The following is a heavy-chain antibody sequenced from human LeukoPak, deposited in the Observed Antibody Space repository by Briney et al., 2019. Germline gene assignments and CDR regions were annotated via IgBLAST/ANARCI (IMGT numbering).Heavy chain of an antibody. Sequence: PSETLSLTCTVSGYSISSGYYWSWIRQPPGKGLEWIGYIYYSGSTNYNPSLKSRVTISVDTSKNQFSLKLSSVTAADTAVYYCARVSLAINWGHYYYYMDVWGKGTTVTISS. CDR1: GYSISSGYY. D-gene: IGHD3-9*01. CDR2: IYYSGST. CDR3: ARVSLAINWGHYYYYMDV. V-gene: IGHV4-61*01. J-gene: IGHJ6*03.